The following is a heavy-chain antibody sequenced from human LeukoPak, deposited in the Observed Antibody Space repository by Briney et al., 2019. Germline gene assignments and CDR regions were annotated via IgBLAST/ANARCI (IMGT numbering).Heavy chain of an antibody. CDR2: IYYSGST. V-gene: IGHV4-59*01. CDR3: ARWTTVTTIDI. D-gene: IGHD4-17*01. CDR1: GASISSSY. J-gene: IGHJ3*02. Sequence: SETLSLTCTVSGASISSSYWSWIRQPPGKGLEWIGYIYYSGSTNYNPSLKSRVTISVDTSKNQFSLKLSSVTAADTAVYYCARWTTVTTIDIWGQGTMVTVSS.